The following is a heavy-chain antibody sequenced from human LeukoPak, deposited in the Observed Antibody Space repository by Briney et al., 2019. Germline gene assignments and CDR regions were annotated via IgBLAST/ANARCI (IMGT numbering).Heavy chain of an antibody. Sequence: ASVKVSCKASGYTFTGYYMHWVRQAPGQGLEWMGWINPNSGGTNYAQKFRGRVTMTRDTSISTAYMELSRLRSDDTAVYYCARADFSMVRGDSFGYWGQGTLVTVSS. D-gene: IGHD3-10*01. CDR2: INPNSGGT. CDR3: ARADFSMVRGDSFGY. J-gene: IGHJ4*02. CDR1: GYTFTGYY. V-gene: IGHV1-2*02.